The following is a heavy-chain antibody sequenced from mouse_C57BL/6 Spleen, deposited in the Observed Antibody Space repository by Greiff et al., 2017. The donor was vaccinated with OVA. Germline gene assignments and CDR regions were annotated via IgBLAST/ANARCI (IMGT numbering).Heavy chain of an antibody. Sequence: VKLQQSGAELMKPGASVKLSCKATGYTFTGYWIEWVKQRPGHGLEWIGEILPGSGSTNYNEKFKGKATFTADTSSNTAYMQLSSLTSEDSAVYFCARDDYDEDYYAMDYWGQGTSVTVSS. CDR2: ILPGSGST. V-gene: IGHV1-9*01. CDR1: GYTFTGYW. D-gene: IGHD2-4*01. J-gene: IGHJ4*01. CDR3: ARDDYDEDYYAMDY.